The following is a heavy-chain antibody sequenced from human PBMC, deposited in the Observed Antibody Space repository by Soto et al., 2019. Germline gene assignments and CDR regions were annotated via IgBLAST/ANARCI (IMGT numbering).Heavy chain of an antibody. CDR1: GGSFSGYY. CDR3: ARDKITGLFDY. Sequence: SEALSLTCAVYGGSFSGYYWTWILQPPWTGLEWIGEINHSGSTNYNPSLKSRVTISVDTSKNQFSLKLTSVTAADTAVYYCARDKITGLFDYWGQGTLVTVSS. CDR2: INHSGST. J-gene: IGHJ4*02. D-gene: IGHD2-8*02. V-gene: IGHV4-34*01.